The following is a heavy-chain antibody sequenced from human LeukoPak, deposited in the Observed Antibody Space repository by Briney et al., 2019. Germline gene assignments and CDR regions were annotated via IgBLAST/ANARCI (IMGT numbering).Heavy chain of an antibody. CDR1: GFTFTSSA. V-gene: IGHV1-58*01. CDR2: IVVGSGNT. D-gene: IGHD1-26*01. J-gene: IGHJ4*02. Sequence: ASVKVSCKASGFTFTSSAVQWVRQARGQRLEWIGWIVVGSGNTNYAQKFQERVTITRDMSTSTAYMELSSLRAEDTAVYFCAKYSGSYYYPPNWDSWGQGTLVTVSS. CDR3: AKYSGSYYYPPNWDS.